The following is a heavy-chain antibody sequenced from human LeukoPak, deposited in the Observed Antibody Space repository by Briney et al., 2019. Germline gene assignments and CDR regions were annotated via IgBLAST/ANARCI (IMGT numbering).Heavy chain of an antibody. D-gene: IGHD3-22*01. CDR3: ARIHQYYSDGNGYYER. V-gene: IGHV1-2*02. J-gene: IGHJ4*02. CDR2: INPNTGGT. Sequence: ASVKVSCKTSGYSFTVNYIHWVRQAPGQGLEWMGWINPNTGGTNYAQKFQGRVTMTRDTSISTAYMELSSLRSDDTAVYYCARIHQYYSDGNGYYERWGQGTLVTASP. CDR1: GYSFTVNY.